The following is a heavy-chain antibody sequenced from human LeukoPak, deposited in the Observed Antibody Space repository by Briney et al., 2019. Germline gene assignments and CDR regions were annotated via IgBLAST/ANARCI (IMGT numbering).Heavy chain of an antibody. Sequence: GDSLRLSCAASGFTLSNYGMPWVRQAPGKGLEWVALIWFDGRNKFHADSVKGRFTISRDNSKNTLLLQMNSLRAEDTAVYYCAREWGPIAVSGGPGYWGQGALVTVSS. CDR2: IWFDGRNK. J-gene: IGHJ4*02. D-gene: IGHD6-19*01. CDR1: GFTLSNYG. CDR3: AREWGPIAVSGGPGY. V-gene: IGHV3-33*01.